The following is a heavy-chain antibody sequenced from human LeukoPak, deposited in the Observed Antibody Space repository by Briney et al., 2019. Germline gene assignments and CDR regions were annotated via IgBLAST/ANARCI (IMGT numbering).Heavy chain of an antibody. J-gene: IGHJ4*02. CDR2: IYYSGNT. D-gene: IGHD6-19*01. V-gene: IGHV4-39*07. CDR3: ARDLTVAVSSS. Sequence: PSETLSLTCTVSGVSISSSNSYWGWIRQPPGKGLEWIGSIYYSGNTYYNASLKSQVSISIDTSKNQFSLKLSSVTAADTAVYYCARDLTVAVSSSWGQGTLVTVSS. CDR1: GVSISSSNSY.